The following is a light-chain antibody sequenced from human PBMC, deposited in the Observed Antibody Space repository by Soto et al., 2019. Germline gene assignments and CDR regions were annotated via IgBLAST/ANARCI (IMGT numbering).Light chain of an antibody. J-gene: IGLJ1*01. CDR2: YNN. V-gene: IGLV1-44*01. Sequence: QSVLTQPPSASETPGQTVSISCSGSNSNIASNTVNWYQHLPGTAPKLLIYYNNQRPSGVPDRFSGSKSGNTASLTVSGLQADDEADYYCSSYAGNNNYVFGTGTKVTVL. CDR1: NSNIASNT. CDR3: SSYAGNNNYV.